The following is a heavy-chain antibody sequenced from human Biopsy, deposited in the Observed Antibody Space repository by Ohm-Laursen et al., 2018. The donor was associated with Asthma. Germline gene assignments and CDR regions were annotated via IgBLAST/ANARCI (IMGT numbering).Heavy chain of an antibody. J-gene: IGHJ1*01. V-gene: IGHV3-7*01. Sequence: SLRLSCAASGFTFGDYWMSWVRQVPGKGLEWVANIKHDGSEKNHVDSLKGRFTISGDNAKNSLYLQMNSLRAEDTAAYYCARTFHFWSPYHAEHYQLWGQGTLVTVSS. D-gene: IGHD3-3*02. CDR2: IKHDGSEK. CDR1: GFTFGDYW. CDR3: ARTFHFWSPYHAEHYQL.